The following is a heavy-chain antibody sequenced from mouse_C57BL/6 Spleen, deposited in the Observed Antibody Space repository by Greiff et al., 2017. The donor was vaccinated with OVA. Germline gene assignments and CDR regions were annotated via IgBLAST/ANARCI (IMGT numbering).Heavy chain of an antibody. D-gene: IGHD2-4*01. J-gene: IGHJ4*01. V-gene: IGHV1-85*01. CDR2: IYPRDGST. Sequence: QVQLKQSGPELVKPGASVKLSCKASGYTFTSYDINWVKQRPGQGLEWIGWIYPRDGSTKYNEKFKGKATLTVDTSSSTAYMELHSLTSEDSAVYFCARSYDYDVYAMDYWGQGTSVTVSS. CDR3: ARSYDYDVYAMDY. CDR1: GYTFTSYD.